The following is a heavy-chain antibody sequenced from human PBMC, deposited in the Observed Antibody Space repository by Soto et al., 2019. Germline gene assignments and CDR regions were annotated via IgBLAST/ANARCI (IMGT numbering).Heavy chain of an antibody. V-gene: IGHV3-48*02. J-gene: IGHJ5*02. Sequence: EVQLVESGGGLVQPGGSLRLSCAASGFTFSSYSMNWVRQAPGKGLEWVSYISSSSSTIYYADSVKGRFTISRDNAKNSLYLQMNSLRDEDTAVYYSASWEYGDYPSNWFDPWGQGTLVTVSS. CDR1: GFTFSSYS. D-gene: IGHD4-17*01. CDR3: ASWEYGDYPSNWFDP. CDR2: ISSSSSTI.